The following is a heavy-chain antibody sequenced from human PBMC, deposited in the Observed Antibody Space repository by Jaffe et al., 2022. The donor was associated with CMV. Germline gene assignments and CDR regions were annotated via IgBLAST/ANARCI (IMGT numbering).Heavy chain of an antibody. J-gene: IGHJ4*02. D-gene: IGHD6-13*01. CDR2: IYYSGST. V-gene: IGHV4-39*01. CDR3: ARSYSSSWGSQAYYFDY. CDR1: GGSISSSSYY. Sequence: QLQLQESGPGLVKPSETLSLTCTVSGGSISSSSYYWGWIRQPPGKGLEWIGSIYYSGSTYYNPSLKSRVTISVDTSKNQFSLKLSSVTAADTAVYYCARSYSSSWGSQAYYFDYWGQGTLVTVSS.